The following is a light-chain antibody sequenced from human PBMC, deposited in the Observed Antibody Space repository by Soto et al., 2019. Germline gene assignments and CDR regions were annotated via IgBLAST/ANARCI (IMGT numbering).Light chain of an antibody. J-gene: IGKJ1*01. CDR3: QKYYRTPPGWT. V-gene: IGKV4-1*01. CDR1: QSVLYSSNNKNY. Sequence: DIVMTQSPDSLAVSLGERATINCKSSQSVLYSSNNKNYLAWYQQKPGQPPKLLIYCASTRGSGGPDPFSGSGSLTDFTLTVSSQQAEDVAVYYCQKYYRTPPGWTFGQGTKVEI. CDR2: CAS.